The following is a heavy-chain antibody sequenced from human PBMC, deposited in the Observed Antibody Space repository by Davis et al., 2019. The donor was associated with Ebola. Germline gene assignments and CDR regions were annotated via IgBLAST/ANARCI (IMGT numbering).Heavy chain of an antibody. D-gene: IGHD4-17*01. Sequence: GESLKISCKGSGYSFTSYWIGWVRQMPGKGLEWMGIIYPGDSDTRYSPSFQGQVTISADKSISTAYLQWSSLKASDTAMYYCARQDGDYLFGSILGFDYWGQGTLVTVSS. V-gene: IGHV5-51*01. CDR1: GYSFTSYW. CDR2: IYPGDSDT. CDR3: ARQDGDYLFGSILGFDY. J-gene: IGHJ4*02.